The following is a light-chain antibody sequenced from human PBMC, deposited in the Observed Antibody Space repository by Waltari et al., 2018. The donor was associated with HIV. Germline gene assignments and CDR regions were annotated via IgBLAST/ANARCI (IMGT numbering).Light chain of an antibody. CDR2: AAS. J-gene: IGKJ4*01. CDR1: QGILTY. V-gene: IGKV1-9*01. Sequence: DIQLTQSPSFLSASVGDRVTITCRASQGILTYLTWYQQKPGKAPKILISAASTLQSGAPSSFSGTGSGTEFILTISSLQPEDFATYYCQQLSSYPFTFGGGTKVEIK. CDR3: QQLSSYPFT.